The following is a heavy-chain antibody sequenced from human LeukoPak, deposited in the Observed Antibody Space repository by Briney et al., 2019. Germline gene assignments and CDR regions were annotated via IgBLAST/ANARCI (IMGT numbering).Heavy chain of an antibody. J-gene: IGHJ4*02. CDR2: ISGSGGST. Sequence: PGGSLRLSCAPSGFTFSSYAMSWVRQAPGKGLEWVSAISGSGGSTYYADSVKGRVHISRENSKNTLYLQMNSLRAEDTAVYYCAKDMYSFDYWGQGTLVTVSS. V-gene: IGHV3-23*01. CDR1: GFTFSSYA. CDR3: AKDMYSFDY.